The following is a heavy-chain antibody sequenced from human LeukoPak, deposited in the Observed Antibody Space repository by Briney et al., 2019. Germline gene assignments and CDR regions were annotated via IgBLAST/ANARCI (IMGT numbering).Heavy chain of an antibody. Sequence: PSQTLSLTCTVSGGSISSGSYYWSWIRQPAGKGLESIGRIYTSGSTNYNPSLKSRVTISVDTSKKQFSLKLSSVTAADTAVYYCARGQGSDWSNYYFDYWGQGTLVTVSS. V-gene: IGHV4-61*02. D-gene: IGHD6-19*01. CDR3: ARGQGSDWSNYYFDY. CDR1: GGSISSGSYY. J-gene: IGHJ4*02. CDR2: IYTSGST.